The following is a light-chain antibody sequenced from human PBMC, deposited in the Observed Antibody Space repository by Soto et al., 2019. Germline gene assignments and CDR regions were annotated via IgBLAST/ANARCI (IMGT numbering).Light chain of an antibody. CDR1: SGDVGGYNY. Sequence: QSVVTQPPSASGSPGQSVTISCTGTSGDVGGYNYVSWYQQHPGKAPKLMIFEVSERPSGVPDRSSASKSGNTASLTVSGLQAEDEADYYCSSYAGSNNYVFGTGTKVTVL. V-gene: IGLV2-8*01. J-gene: IGLJ1*01. CDR2: EVS. CDR3: SSYAGSNNYV.